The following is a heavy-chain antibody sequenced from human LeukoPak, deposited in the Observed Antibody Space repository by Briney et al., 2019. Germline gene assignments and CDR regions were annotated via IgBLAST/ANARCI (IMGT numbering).Heavy chain of an antibody. D-gene: IGHD6-13*01. V-gene: IGHV1-69*05. J-gene: IGHJ5*02. CDR3: ARGIAAAYNWFDP. CDR1: GYSFTSYW. CDR2: IIPIFGTA. Sequence: KISCKGSGYSFTSYWIGWVRQAPGQGLEWMGGIIPIFGTANYAQKFQGRVTITTDESTSTAYMELSSLRSEDTAVYYCARGIAAAYNWFDPWGQGTLVTVSS.